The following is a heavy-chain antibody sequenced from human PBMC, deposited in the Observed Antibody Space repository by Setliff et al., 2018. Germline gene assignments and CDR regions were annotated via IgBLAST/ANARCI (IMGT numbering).Heavy chain of an antibody. CDR2: IYTSWST. D-gene: IGHD3-3*01. CDR3: ARMSGFQYMDV. V-gene: IGHV4-61*09. J-gene: IGHJ6*03. Sequence: TLSLTCTVSDDSISSRRNYWGWIRQPAGKGLEWIGQIYTSWSTNYNPSLKSRATISLDTSTNQFSLSLSSVTAADTAVYYCARMSGFQYMDVWGKGTTVTVSS. CDR1: DDSISSRRNY.